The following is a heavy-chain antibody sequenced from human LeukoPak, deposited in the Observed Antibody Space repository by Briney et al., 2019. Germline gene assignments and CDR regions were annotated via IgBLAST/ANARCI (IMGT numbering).Heavy chain of an antibody. J-gene: IGHJ4*02. V-gene: IGHV3-33*01. Sequence: PGRSLRLSCAASGFTFSSSGMHWVRQAPGKGLEWVAVIWFDGSHKYYADSVKGRFTISRDDSKNTLYLQMNSLRAEDTAVYYCARDFSLQLFDYWGQGTLVTVFS. D-gene: IGHD5-24*01. CDR3: ARDFSLQLFDY. CDR1: GFTFSSSG. CDR2: IWFDGSHK.